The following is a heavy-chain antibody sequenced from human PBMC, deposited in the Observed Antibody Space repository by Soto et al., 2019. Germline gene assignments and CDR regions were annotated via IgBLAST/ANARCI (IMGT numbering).Heavy chain of an antibody. Sequence: EVQLVESGGGLVQPGGSLRLSCAASGFRFSDHYIDWVRQAPGKGLEWVGRTRNTGNSYITEYAASVKGRFTISRDDSKNSLYLQINSLKTEDTAVYYCARGGWGVGMDVWGQGTTVTVSS. CDR3: ARGGWGVGMDV. D-gene: IGHD1-26*01. CDR2: TRNTGNSYIT. J-gene: IGHJ6*02. CDR1: GFRFSDHY. V-gene: IGHV3-72*01.